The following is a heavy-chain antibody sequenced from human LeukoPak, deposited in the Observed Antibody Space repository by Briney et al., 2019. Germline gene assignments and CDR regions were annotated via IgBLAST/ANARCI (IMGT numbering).Heavy chain of an antibody. CDR3: GRGYSGTYRIDY. CDR2: INSDGSST. Sequence: GGSLRLSCAASGFTFSSYWMHWVRQAPGKGLVWVSRINSDGSSTSYADSVKGRFTISRDNAKNTLYLQMNSLRAEDTAVYYCGRGYSGTYRIDYWGQGTLVTVSS. J-gene: IGHJ4*02. V-gene: IGHV3-74*01. CDR1: GFTFSSYW. D-gene: IGHD1-26*01.